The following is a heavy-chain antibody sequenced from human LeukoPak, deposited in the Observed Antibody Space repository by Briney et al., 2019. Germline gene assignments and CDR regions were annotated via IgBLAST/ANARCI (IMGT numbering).Heavy chain of an antibody. CDR3: ARDSLIVVVPAASYGMDV. D-gene: IGHD2-2*01. V-gene: IGHV1-18*01. Sequence: GESLKISCKGSGYTFTSYGISWVRQAPGQGLEWMGWISAYNGNTNYAQKLQGRVTMTTDTSTSTAYMELRSLRSDDTAVYYCARDSLIVVVPAASYGMDVWGQGTTVTVSS. J-gene: IGHJ6*02. CDR1: GYTFTSYG. CDR2: ISAYNGNT.